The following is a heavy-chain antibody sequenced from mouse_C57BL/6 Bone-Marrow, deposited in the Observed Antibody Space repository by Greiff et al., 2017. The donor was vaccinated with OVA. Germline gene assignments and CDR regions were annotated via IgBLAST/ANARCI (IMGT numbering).Heavy chain of an antibody. Sequence: QVQLQQPGAELVMPGASVKLSCKASGYTFTSYWMHWVKQRPGQGLEWIGEIDPSDSYTNYNQKFKGKSTLTVDKSSSTAYMQLSSLTSEDSAVXYCAREERYYPSYSMDYWGQGTSVTVSS. CDR1: GYTFTSYW. V-gene: IGHV1-69*01. CDR2: IDPSDSYT. D-gene: IGHD2-3*01. J-gene: IGHJ4*01. CDR3: AREERYYPSYSMDY.